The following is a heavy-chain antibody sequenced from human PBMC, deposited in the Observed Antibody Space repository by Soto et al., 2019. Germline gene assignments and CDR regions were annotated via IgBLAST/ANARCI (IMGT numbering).Heavy chain of an antibody. Sequence: GGSLRLSCAASGFTFSSYAMHWVRQAPGKGLEWVAVISYDGSNKYYADSVKGRFTISRDNSKNTLYLQMNSLRAEDTAEYYCARDRYPSGYYNYYFDYWGQGTLVTVSS. CDR1: GFTFSSYA. CDR2: ISYDGSNK. CDR3: ARDRYPSGYYNYYFDY. V-gene: IGHV3-30-3*01. J-gene: IGHJ4*02. D-gene: IGHD3-22*01.